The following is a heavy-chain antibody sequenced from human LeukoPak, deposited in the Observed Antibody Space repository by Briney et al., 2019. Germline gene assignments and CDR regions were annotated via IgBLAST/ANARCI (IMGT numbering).Heavy chain of an antibody. J-gene: IGHJ6*03. V-gene: IGHV4-34*01. D-gene: IGHD2-21*02. CDR2: INHSGST. CDR3: ARGARGDSDYYYYYYYMDV. CDR1: GGSFSGYY. Sequence: SETLSLTCAVYGGSFSGYYWSWIRQPPGKGLEWIGEINHSGSTNYNPSLESRVTISVDTSKNQFSLKLSSVTAADTAVYYCARGARGDSDYYYYYYYMDVWGKGTTVTVSS.